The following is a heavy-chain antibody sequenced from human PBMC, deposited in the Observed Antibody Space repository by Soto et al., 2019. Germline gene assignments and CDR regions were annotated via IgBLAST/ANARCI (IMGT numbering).Heavy chain of an antibody. CDR3: AHRPRGFTYFFDY. J-gene: IGHJ4*02. V-gene: IGHV2-5*02. CDR1: GFSLSTRGVG. Sequence: QITLNESGPTLVKPTQTLTLTCTFSGFSLSTRGVGVGWIRQPPGKALEWLALLYWDDDERYSPSLMSRLTITEATSKNQVFLTMTNVDPVDTATYYCAHRPRGFTYFFDYWGQGTLVTVSS. CDR2: LYWDDDE.